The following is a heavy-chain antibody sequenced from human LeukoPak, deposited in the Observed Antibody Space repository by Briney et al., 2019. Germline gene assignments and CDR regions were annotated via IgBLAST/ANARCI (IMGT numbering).Heavy chain of an antibody. D-gene: IGHD6-6*01. J-gene: IGHJ4*02. V-gene: IGHV4-34*01. CDR2: INHSVST. CDR3: AGSNVDSSSSDY. Sequence: WIGEINHSVSTNYTPSLKSRVTISVDTSKNQFSLKLSSVTAADTAVYYCAGSNVDSSSSDYWGQGTLVTVSS.